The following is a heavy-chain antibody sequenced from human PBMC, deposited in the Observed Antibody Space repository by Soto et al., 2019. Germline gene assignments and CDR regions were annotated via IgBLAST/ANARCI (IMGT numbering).Heavy chain of an antibody. CDR1: GGTFSSYA. CDR3: ARVAGLSLYYYDSSGYQPTDY. J-gene: IGHJ4*02. CDR2: IIPIFGTA. V-gene: IGHV1-69*13. D-gene: IGHD3-22*01. Sequence: SVKVSCKASGGTFSSYAISWVRQAPGQGLEWMGGIIPIFGTANYAQKFQGRVTITADESTSTAYMELSSLRSEDTAVYYCARVAGLSLYYYDSSGYQPTDYWGQGTLVTVSS.